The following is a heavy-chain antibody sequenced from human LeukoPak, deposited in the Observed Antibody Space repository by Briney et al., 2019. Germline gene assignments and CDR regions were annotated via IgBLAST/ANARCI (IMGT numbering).Heavy chain of an antibody. CDR2: FYYSGST. J-gene: IGHJ4*02. CDR3: ARVTGYMIEDYFDY. CDR1: GGSISSGSDY. D-gene: IGHD3-22*01. Sequence: SQTLSLTCTVSGGSISSGSDYWSWIRQPAGKGLEWIGSFYYSGSTYYNPSLKSRVTISVETSKNQFSLKLSSVTAADTAVYYCARVTGYMIEDYFDYWGQGTLVTVSS. V-gene: IGHV4-61*02.